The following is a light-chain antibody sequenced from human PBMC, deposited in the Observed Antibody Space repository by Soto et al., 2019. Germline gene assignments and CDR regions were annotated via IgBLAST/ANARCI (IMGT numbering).Light chain of an antibody. CDR2: AND. Sequence: QLVLTQPPSASRTPGQRVTIPCSGSSSDIGSNSVNWYQQLPGAAPRLLIYANDHRPSGVPDRFSASKSGTSASLAISGVRSEDEAFYYCATWSDSLKGWVFGGGTKLTV. J-gene: IGLJ3*02. CDR1: SSDIGSNS. V-gene: IGLV1-44*01. CDR3: ATWSDSLKGWV.